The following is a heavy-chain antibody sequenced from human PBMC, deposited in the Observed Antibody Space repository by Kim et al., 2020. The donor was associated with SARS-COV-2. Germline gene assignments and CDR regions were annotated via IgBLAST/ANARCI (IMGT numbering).Heavy chain of an antibody. V-gene: IGHV4-39*01. J-gene: IGHJ3*02. CDR2: IYYSGST. D-gene: IGHD2-2*02. CDR3: ARRAIGYGAFDI. CDR1: GGSISSSSYY. Sequence: SETLSLTCTVSGGSISSSSYYWGWIRQPPGKGLEWIGSIYYSGSTYYNPSLKSRVTISVDTSKNQFSLKLSSVTAAYTAVYYCARRAIGYGAFDIWGQWTLVTDST.